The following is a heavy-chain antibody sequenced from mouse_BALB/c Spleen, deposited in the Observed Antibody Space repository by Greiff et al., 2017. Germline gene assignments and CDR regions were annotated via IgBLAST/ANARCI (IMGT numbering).Heavy chain of an antibody. J-gene: IGHJ4*01. CDR3: AREGYWDYAMDY. Sequence: EVKLMESGGGLVKPGGSLKLSCAASGFTFSSYTMSWVRQTPEKRLEWVATISSGGGNTYYPDSVKGRFTISRDNAKNNLYLQMSSLRSEDTALYYCAREGYWDYAMDYWGQGTSVTVSS. D-gene: IGHD2-3*01. V-gene: IGHV5-9*03. CDR1: GFTFSSYT. CDR2: ISSGGGNT.